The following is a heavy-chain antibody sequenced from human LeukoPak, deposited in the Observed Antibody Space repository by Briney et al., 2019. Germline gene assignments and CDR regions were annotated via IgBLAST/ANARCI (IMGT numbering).Heavy chain of an antibody. J-gene: IGHJ3*02. D-gene: IGHD7-27*01. CDR1: GGSISSDEYY. CDR2: IYYSGST. Sequence: SETLSLTCTVSGGSISSDEYYWSWIRQPPGKGLEWIVYIYYSGSTYYNPSLKSRVTISVDTYKHQFSLKLRSVTAADTAVYYCDRDGPQLGVQKRGAFDIWGQGTMVTVSS. CDR3: DRDGPQLGVQKRGAFDI. V-gene: IGHV4-30-4*01.